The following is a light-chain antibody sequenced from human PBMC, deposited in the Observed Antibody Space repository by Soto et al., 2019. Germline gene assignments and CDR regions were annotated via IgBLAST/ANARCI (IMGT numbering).Light chain of an antibody. Sequence: QAVVTQEPSLTVSRGGTVTLTCGSSTGAVTTGHYPYWFQQKPGQVPKTLIYDGANKLSWTPARFSGSLLGGKAALTLPGAQPEDEAEYYCLLSYRGTYVFGPGTKVTVL. CDR2: DGA. CDR3: LLSYRGTYV. J-gene: IGLJ1*01. V-gene: IGLV7-46*01. CDR1: TGAVTTGHY.